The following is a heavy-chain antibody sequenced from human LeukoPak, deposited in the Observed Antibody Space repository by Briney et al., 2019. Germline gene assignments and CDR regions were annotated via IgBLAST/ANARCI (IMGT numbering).Heavy chain of an antibody. D-gene: IGHD3-9*01. CDR2: IYYSGST. CDR3: ARERLGILTGKEIDY. CDR1: GGSISSSSCY. Sequence: TSETLSLTCTVSGGSISSSSCYWGWIRQPPGKGLEWIGSIYYSGSTYYNPSPKSRVTISVDTSKNQFSLKLSSVTAADTAVYYCARERLGILTGKEIDYWGQGTLVTVSS. J-gene: IGHJ4*02. V-gene: IGHV4-39*02.